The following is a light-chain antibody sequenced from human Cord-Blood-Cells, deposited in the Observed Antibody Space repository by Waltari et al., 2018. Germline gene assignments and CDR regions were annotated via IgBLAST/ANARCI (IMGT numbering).Light chain of an antibody. CDR3: SSYTSSSTYVV. J-gene: IGLJ2*01. CDR2: DVI. CDR1: SSDVGGYNY. V-gene: IGLV2-14*01. Sequence: QSALTQPASVSGSPGQSITIPCTGTSSDVGGYNYVSWYQQHPGKAPNLMIYDVINLPSGVSNRLSGARSGNTASLTISGLQAEDEADYYCSSYTSSSTYVVFGGGTKLTVL.